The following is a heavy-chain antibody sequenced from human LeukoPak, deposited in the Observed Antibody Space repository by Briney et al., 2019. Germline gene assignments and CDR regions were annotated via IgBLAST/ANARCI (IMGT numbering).Heavy chain of an antibody. J-gene: IGHJ6*03. V-gene: IGHV4-34*01. Sequence: PSETLSLTCAVYGGSFSGYYWSWISQPPGKGLEWIGEINNSGSNNYNTSLKSRVTISVDTSKNQFSLKLSSVTAADTAVYYCARRVGGRSGYYPDYYYYIDFWGKGTTVTVSS. CDR1: GGSFSGYY. CDR2: INNSGSN. CDR3: ARRVGGRSGYYPDYYYYIDF. D-gene: IGHD3-22*01.